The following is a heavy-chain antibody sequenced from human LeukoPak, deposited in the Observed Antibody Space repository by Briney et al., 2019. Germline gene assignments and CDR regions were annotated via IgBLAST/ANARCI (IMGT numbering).Heavy chain of an antibody. D-gene: IGHD2/OR15-2a*01. CDR3: ATAAAGVPYFPRLAFQH. CDR1: GYTLTELS. J-gene: IGHJ1*01. Sequence: ASVKVPCKVSGYTLTELSMHWVRQAPGKGLEWMGGFDPEDGETIYAQKFQGRVTMTEDTSTDTAYMELSSLRSEDTAVYYCATAAAGVPYFPRLAFQHWGQGTLVTVSS. V-gene: IGHV1-24*01. CDR2: FDPEDGET.